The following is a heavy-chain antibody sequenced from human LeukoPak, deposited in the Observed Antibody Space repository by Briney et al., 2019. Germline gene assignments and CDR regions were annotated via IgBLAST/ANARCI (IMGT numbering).Heavy chain of an antibody. CDR1: GYTFTGYY. CDR2: INANSGDT. D-gene: IGHD3-22*01. Sequence: GASVSVSCKASGYTFTGYYMHWVRQAPGQGLEWMGWINANSGDTKYAQKFQGRVTMTRGTSISTAYMELSRLRSDDTAMYYCAREISGYSDYWGQGTLVTVSS. V-gene: IGHV1-2*02. J-gene: IGHJ4*02. CDR3: AREISGYSDY.